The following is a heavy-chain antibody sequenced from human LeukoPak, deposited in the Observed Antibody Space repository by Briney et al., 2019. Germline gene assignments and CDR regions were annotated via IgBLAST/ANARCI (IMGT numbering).Heavy chain of an antibody. CDR3: ARVRVGATAKGHYFDY. V-gene: IGHV3-64*01. D-gene: IGHD1-26*01. CDR1: GFTFSNYA. Sequence: GGSLRLSCAASGFTFSNYAIHWVRQAPGKGLESVSVISSNGGNIYHANSVKGRFTISRDNSKNTVYLQMGSLRPEDMAVYYCARVRVGATAKGHYFDYWGQRTLVTVSS. J-gene: IGHJ4*02. CDR2: ISSNGGNI.